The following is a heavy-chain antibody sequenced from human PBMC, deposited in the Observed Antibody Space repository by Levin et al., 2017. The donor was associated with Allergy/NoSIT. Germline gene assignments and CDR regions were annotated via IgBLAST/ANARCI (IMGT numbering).Heavy chain of an antibody. J-gene: IGHJ6*02. CDR3: AGEPNSPYYYHYGLDV. V-gene: IGHV4-39*07. D-gene: IGHD2/OR15-2a*01. CDR2: IYYDGSA. CDR1: GGSIRDDSYY. Sequence: SQTLSLTCTVSGGSIRDDSYYWAWVRQPPGKGLEWVGSIYYDGSAYYNPSLKTRLTISVDTSKNQFSLRVNSVTAADTAVYYCAGEPNSPYYYHYGLDVWGPGTTVTVSS.